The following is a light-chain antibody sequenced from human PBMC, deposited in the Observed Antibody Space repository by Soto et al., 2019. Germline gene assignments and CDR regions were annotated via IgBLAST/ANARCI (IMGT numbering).Light chain of an antibody. CDR2: QAS. V-gene: IGKV1-5*03. CDR3: QQYESLPRT. CDR1: QSINNW. Sequence: DIQMTQSPSTLSASVGDRVTITCRASQSINNWLAWYQQKPWKAPKLFIFQASTLEIGVPSRFSGSGSGTEFTLSISSLQPDDFATYFCQQYESLPRTFGQGTKVEIK. J-gene: IGKJ1*01.